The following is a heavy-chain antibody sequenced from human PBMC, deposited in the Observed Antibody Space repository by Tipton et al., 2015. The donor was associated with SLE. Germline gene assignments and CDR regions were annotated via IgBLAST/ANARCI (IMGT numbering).Heavy chain of an antibody. CDR2: IYYSGST. CDR3: ARVSSWGSGYFDY. V-gene: IGHV4-59*01. CDR1: GGSISSYY. Sequence: LRLSYTVSGGSISSYYWSWIRQPPGKGLEWIGYIYYSGSTNYNPSLKSRVTISVDTSKNQFSLKLSSVTAADTAVYYCARVSSWGSGYFDYWGQGTLVTVSS. D-gene: IGHD7-27*01. J-gene: IGHJ4*02.